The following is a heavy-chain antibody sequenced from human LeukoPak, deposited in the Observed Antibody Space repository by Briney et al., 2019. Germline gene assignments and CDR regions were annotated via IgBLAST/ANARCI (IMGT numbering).Heavy chain of an antibody. D-gene: IGHD3-22*01. V-gene: IGHV4-39*07. J-gene: IGHJ3*02. CDR3: AREGNDSSGYYPYDAFDI. CDR1: GGSISSSIYY. CDR2: VFYNGAT. Sequence: PSETLSLTCIVSGGSISSSIYYWAWVRQPPGKGLEWIGTVFYNGATQYSPSLKSRVTISVDTSKNQFSLKLSSVTAADTAVYYCAREGNDSSGYYPYDAFDIWGQGTMVTVSS.